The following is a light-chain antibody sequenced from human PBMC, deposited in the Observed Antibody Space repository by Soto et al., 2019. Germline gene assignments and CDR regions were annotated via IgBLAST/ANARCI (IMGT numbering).Light chain of an antibody. CDR2: AAS. Sequence: DIQMTQSPSSLSASVGDSVTITCRASQGIANYLAWYQQKPGKVPKLLIYAASTLEPGVPSRFSGSGFGTDFTLSISSLQPEDFATYYCQKYNGAPFTFGPGTKVDI. CDR3: QKYNGAPFT. CDR1: QGIANY. V-gene: IGKV1-27*01. J-gene: IGKJ3*01.